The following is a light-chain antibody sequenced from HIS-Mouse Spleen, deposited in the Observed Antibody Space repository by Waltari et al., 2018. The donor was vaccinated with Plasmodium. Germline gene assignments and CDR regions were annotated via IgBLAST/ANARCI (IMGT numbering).Light chain of an antibody. CDR1: IPTIGRHN. V-gene: IGLV1-44*01. J-gene: IGLJ2*01. CDR2: SNN. CDR3: AAWDDSLNGVV. Sequence: QSVLTQPPSASGTPGPRATISCSGSIPTIGRHNVNWYQQPPGPAPKLLIYSNNQRPSGVPDRFSGSKSGTSASLAISGLQSEDEADYYCAAWDDSLNGVVFAGGTKLTVL.